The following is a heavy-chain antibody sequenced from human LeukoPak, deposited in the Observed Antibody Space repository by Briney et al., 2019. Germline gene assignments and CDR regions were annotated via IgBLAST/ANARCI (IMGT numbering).Heavy chain of an antibody. CDR2: IYAGGTT. CDR1: GFTVSNSF. D-gene: IGHD6-13*01. J-gene: IGHJ4*02. CDR3: ARDDRIAATGPFDN. Sequence: GGSLRLSCAASGFTVSNSFMSWVRQAQGKGLEWVSIIYAGGTTYYADSVKGRFTISRDNSKNTLYLQMNSLRAGDTAVYYCARDDRIAATGPFDNWGAGNLVTVSS. V-gene: IGHV3-53*01.